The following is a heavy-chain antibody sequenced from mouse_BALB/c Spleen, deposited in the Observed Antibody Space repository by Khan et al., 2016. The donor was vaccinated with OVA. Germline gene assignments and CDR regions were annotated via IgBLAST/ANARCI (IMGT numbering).Heavy chain of an antibody. V-gene: IGHV1S29*02. CDR1: GYTFTDFN. CDR2: ICPNSGDT. CDR3: VRSDYGSFAY. Sequence: VQLKESGPELVKPGASVKISCKASGYTFTDFNLHWVRQSPGRSLEWIGYICPNSGDTDYNQKFKTKATMTADTSSSTAHIHLRSPTSEDSAVYYGVRSDYGSFAYWGQGTLVTVSA. J-gene: IGHJ3*01. D-gene: IGHD1-2*01.